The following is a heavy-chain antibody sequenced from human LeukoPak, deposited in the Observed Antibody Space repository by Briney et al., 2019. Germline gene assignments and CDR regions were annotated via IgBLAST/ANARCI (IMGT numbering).Heavy chain of an antibody. CDR1: GYTFTGYY. V-gene: IGHV1-2*06. D-gene: IGHD1-1*01. J-gene: IGHJ6*02. CDR2: INPNSGGT. Sequence: ASVKVSCKASGYTFTGYYMHWVRQAPGQGLEWMGRINPNSGGTNYAQKFQGRVTMTRDTSISTAYMELSRLRSDDTAVYYRTREYWSYGMDVWGQGTTVTVSS. CDR3: TREYWSYGMDV.